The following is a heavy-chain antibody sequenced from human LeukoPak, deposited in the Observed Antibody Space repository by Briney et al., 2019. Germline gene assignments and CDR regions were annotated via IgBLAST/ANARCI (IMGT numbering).Heavy chain of an antibody. CDR3: ARGRPRGYNWFDP. J-gene: IGHJ5*02. CDR2: INHSGST. CDR1: GGSFSGYY. V-gene: IGHV4-34*01. Sequence: SETLSLTCAVYGGSFSGYYWSWIRQPPGKGLEWIGEINHSGSTNYNPSLKSRVTISVDTSKNQFSLKLSSVTAADTAVYYCARGRPRGYNWFDPWSQGTLVTVSS.